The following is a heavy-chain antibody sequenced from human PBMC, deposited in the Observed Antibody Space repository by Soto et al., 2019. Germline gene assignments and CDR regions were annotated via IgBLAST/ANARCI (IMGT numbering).Heavy chain of an antibody. D-gene: IGHD2-21*01. CDR1: GGTFSSYA. CDR2: IIPIFGTA. J-gene: IGHJ6*02. Sequence: GASVKVSCKASGGTFSSYAISWVRQAPGQGLEWMGGIIPIFGTANYAQKFQGRVTITADESTSTAYMELSSLRSEDTAVYYCARQYYCGGDCYYGMDVWGQGTTVTVSS. CDR3: ARQYYCGGDCYYGMDV. V-gene: IGHV1-69*13.